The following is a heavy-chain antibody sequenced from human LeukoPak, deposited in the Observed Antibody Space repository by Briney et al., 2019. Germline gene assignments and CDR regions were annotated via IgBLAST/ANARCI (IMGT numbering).Heavy chain of an antibody. CDR1: GGSITNYY. J-gene: IGHJ3*02. V-gene: IGHV4-4*07. D-gene: IGHD2-2*01. Sequence: SETLSLTCTVSGGSITNYYWSWIRQPAGTGLKWIGRIYSSGSTRYNPSLKSRVTMSVDTSKNHFSLNLSSVIAADTAVYYCARVGPAADLIDAFDIWGQGTMVTVSS. CDR3: ARVGPAADLIDAFDI. CDR2: IYSSGST.